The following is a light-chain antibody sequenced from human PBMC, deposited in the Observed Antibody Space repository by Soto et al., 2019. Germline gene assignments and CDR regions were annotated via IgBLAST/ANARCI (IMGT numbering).Light chain of an antibody. Sequence: DLQMTQSPSTLSASVGDRVTITCRASQSINTWLAWYQQKPGKAPKLLIYKASSLESGVPSRFSGSGFGTEFTLNISSLQPDDFATYYCHQYNTYSTWTFGQGTKVEIK. CDR1: QSINTW. J-gene: IGKJ1*01. CDR2: KAS. CDR3: HQYNTYSTWT. V-gene: IGKV1-5*03.